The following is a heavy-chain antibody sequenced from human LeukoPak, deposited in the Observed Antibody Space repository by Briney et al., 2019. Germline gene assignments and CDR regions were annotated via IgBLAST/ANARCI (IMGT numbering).Heavy chain of an antibody. CDR3: ARDSARGGASSGDFDS. J-gene: IGHJ4*02. CDR2: ISSSDGAT. Sequence: GGSLRLSCAASGFSFNNYAMSWVRQAPGKGPEWVSAISSSDGATFYAESVKGRFTISRDNSKNMLTLQMNRLRADDTAVYYCARDSARGGASSGDFDSWGQGTLVTVSS. V-gene: IGHV3-23*01. D-gene: IGHD3-10*01. CDR1: GFSFNNYA.